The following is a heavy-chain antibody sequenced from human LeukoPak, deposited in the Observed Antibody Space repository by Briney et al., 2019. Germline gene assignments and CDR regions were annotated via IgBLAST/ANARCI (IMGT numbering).Heavy chain of an antibody. CDR1: GYTFTSYG. CDR3: ARDWATGRHNWNDGRLCDP. CDR2: ISTYNGNT. Sequence: GASVKVSCKASGYTFTSYGISWVRQAPGQGLEWMGWISTYNGNTNYAQKLPGRVTMTIDTSTSTAYMELRSLRSDDTAVYYCARDWATGRHNWNDGRLCDPWGQGTLVTVSS. J-gene: IGHJ5*02. V-gene: IGHV1-18*01. D-gene: IGHD1-20*01.